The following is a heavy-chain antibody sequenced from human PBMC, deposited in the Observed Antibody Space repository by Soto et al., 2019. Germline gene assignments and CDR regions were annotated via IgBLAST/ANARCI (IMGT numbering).Heavy chain of an antibody. CDR1: GFTFSSYA. CDR2: ISGSGGST. Sequence: PGVSLRLSXAASGFTFSSYAMSWVRQAPGKGLEWVSAISGSGGSTYYADSVKGRFTIYRDNSTNTLYPQMNSLRAEDTAVYYCANVVATTGPETAFDYWGQGTLVTVSS. D-gene: IGHD1-26*01. CDR3: ANVVATTGPETAFDY. V-gene: IGHV3-23*01. J-gene: IGHJ4*02.